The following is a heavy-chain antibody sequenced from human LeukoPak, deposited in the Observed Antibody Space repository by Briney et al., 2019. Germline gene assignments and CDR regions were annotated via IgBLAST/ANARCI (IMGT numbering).Heavy chain of an antibody. Sequence: GGSLRLSCAASGFTFSSYAMSWVRQAPGKGLEWVSVISSSGGSAYYADSVKGRFTISRDNFKNTLYLQMKSLTAEDTAVYYCARGGTSSWYFVFDYWGQGVLVTVSS. CDR1: GFTFSSYA. CDR3: ARGGTSSWYFVFDY. V-gene: IGHV3-23*01. D-gene: IGHD6-13*01. CDR2: ISSSGGSA. J-gene: IGHJ4*02.